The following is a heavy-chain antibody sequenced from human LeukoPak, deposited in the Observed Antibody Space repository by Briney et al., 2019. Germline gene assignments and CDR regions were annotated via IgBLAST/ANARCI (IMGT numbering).Heavy chain of an antibody. CDR2: ISSSSSYI. J-gene: IGHJ4*02. V-gene: IGHV3-21*01. D-gene: IGHD3-10*01. CDR3: ARASPMVRGAYNY. Sequence: ETLSLTCTVSGGSISSSSYYWGWIRQAPGKGLEWVSSISSSSSYIYYADSVKGRFTISRDNAKNSLYLQMNSLRAEDTAVYYCARASPMVRGAYNYWGQGTLVTVSS. CDR1: GGSISSSS.